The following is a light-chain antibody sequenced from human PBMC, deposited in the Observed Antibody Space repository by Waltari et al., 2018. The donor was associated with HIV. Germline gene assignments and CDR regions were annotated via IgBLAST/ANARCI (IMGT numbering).Light chain of an antibody. V-gene: IGLV2-23*03. CDR2: EGN. CDR1: SSDVGSYNL. Sequence: QSALTQPASVSGSPGQSITISCTGTSSDVGSYNLVSWYQQHPGKAPKLMIYEGNKRPSGVSNRFSGSKSGNTASLTISGLQADDEAHYFCGSYAGSDTFVVFGGGTKLTVL. CDR3: GSYAGSDTFVV. J-gene: IGLJ3*02.